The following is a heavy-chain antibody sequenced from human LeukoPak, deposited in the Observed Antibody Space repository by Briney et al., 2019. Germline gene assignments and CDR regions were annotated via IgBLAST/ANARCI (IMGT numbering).Heavy chain of an antibody. CDR2: IYYSGST. D-gene: IGHD3-22*01. V-gene: IGHV4-31*03. CDR3: ARRHYYDSSGNFDY. Sequence: SETLSLTCTVSGGSISSGGYYWSWIRQHPGKGLEWIGYIYYSGSTYYNPSLKSRITISVDTSKNQFFLKLSSVTAADTAVYYCARRHYYDSSGNFDYWGQGTLVTVSS. J-gene: IGHJ4*02. CDR1: GGSISSGGYY.